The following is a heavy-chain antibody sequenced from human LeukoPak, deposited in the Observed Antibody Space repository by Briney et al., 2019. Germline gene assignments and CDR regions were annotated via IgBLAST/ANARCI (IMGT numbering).Heavy chain of an antibody. CDR3: ARNRDGYNSFDY. CDR1: GGSFSGYY. J-gene: IGHJ4*02. CDR2: INHSGST. V-gene: IGHV4-34*09. D-gene: IGHD5-24*01. Sequence: PSETLSLTCAVYGGSFSGYYWSWIRQPPGKGLEWIGEINHSGSTNYNPSLRSRVTISVDTSKSHFSLKLSSVTAADTAVYYCARNRDGYNSFDYWGQGTLVTVSS.